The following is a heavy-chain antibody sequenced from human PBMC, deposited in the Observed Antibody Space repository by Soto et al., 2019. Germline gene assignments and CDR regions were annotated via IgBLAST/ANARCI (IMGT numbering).Heavy chain of an antibody. J-gene: IGHJ4*02. Sequence: EVQLLESGGGLVQPGGSLRLSCAASGFTFSTYTMSWVRQAPGKGLEWVSTISGSGGRTYYPDSVKGRFTISREDSTSTLDLQMNSLRADDTAVYYCAKHPYSSGWNPFDYWGQGTLVTVSS. V-gene: IGHV3-23*01. CDR2: ISGSGGRT. CDR3: AKHPYSSGWNPFDY. D-gene: IGHD6-19*01. CDR1: GFTFSTYT.